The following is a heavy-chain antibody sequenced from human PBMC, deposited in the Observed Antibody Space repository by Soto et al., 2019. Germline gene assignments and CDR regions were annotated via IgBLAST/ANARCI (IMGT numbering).Heavy chain of an antibody. J-gene: IGHJ6*02. CDR3: ARGCGAGGRCYYYYGMDV. Sequence: QVQLQESGPGLVKPSQTLSLTCTVSGGSISSGGYYWSWIRQHPGKGLEWIGYIYYSESTYYNPSLKSRVXXXVXXSKNQFSLKLSSVTAADTAVYYCARGCGAGGRCYYYYGMDVWGQGTTVTVSS. D-gene: IGHD2-15*01. CDR2: IYYSEST. V-gene: IGHV4-31*03. CDR1: GGSISSGGYY.